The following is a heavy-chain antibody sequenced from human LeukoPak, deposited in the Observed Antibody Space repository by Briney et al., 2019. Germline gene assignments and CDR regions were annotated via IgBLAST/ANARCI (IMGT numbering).Heavy chain of an antibody. J-gene: IGHJ4*02. CDR1: GFTFTSYS. Sequence: GGSLRLSCAASGFTFTSYSMNWVRQAPGKGLEWVSSISSSSSYIYYADSVKGRFTISRVNAKNSLYLQMNSLRAEDTAVYYCARDVPLGGSSSWDFDYWGQGTLVTVSS. CDR3: ARDVPLGGSSSWDFDY. V-gene: IGHV3-21*01. CDR2: ISSSSSYI. D-gene: IGHD6-13*01.